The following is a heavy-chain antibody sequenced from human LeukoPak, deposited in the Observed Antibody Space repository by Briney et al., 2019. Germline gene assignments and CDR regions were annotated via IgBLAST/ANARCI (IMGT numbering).Heavy chain of an antibody. CDR3: AKSPDIVVVPAAYD. V-gene: IGHV4-4*07. CDR2: IYTSGST. CDR1: GGSISSYY. D-gene: IGHD2-2*01. Sequence: PSETLSLTCTVSGGSISSYYWSWIRQPAGKGLEWIGRIYTSGSTNYNPSLKSRVTMSVDTSKNQFSLKLRSVTAADTAVYYCAKSPDIVVVPAAYDWGQGTLVTVSS. J-gene: IGHJ4*02.